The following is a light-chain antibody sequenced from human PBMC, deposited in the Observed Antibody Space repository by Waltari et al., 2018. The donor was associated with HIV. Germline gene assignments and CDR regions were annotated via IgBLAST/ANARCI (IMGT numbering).Light chain of an antibody. J-gene: IGLJ2*01. V-gene: IGLV1-47*01. Sequence: QSVLTQPPSASGTPGQRVTISCSGSSSNIGGNFVFWYQQFPGTAPKLLIYRNNERPSGVPVRFSGSKSGTSASLAISGLRSEDEADYYCTTWDDSLSGPVFGGGTKLTVL. CDR2: RNN. CDR1: SSNIGGNF. CDR3: TTWDDSLSGPV.